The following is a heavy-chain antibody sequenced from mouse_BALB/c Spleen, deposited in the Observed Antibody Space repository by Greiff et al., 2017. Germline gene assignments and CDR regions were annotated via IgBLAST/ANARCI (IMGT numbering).Heavy chain of an antibody. CDR2: ISNGGGST. J-gene: IGHJ2*01. CDR3: ARRAYYRYEYYFDY. Sequence: EVKLMESGGGLVKPGGSLKLSCAASGFAFSSYDMSWVRQTPEKRLEWVAYISNGGGSTYYPDTVKGRFTISRDNAKNTLYLQMSSLKSEDTAMYYCARRAYYRYEYYFDYWGQGTTLTVSS. CDR1: GFAFSSYD. V-gene: IGHV5-12-1*01. D-gene: IGHD2-14*01.